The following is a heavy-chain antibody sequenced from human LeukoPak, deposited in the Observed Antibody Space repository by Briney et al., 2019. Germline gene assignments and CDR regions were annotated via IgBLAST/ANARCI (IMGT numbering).Heavy chain of an antibody. CDR2: IYDSGNT. J-gene: IGHJ6*02. CDR1: GGSISSYY. V-gene: IGHV4-59*01. CDR3: ARGAIFGVTPRGYGMDV. Sequence: SETLSLTCTVSGGSISSYYWNWIRQPPGKGLEWIGWIYDSGNTNYNPSLKSRVTISVDTSKSQLSLKLNSVTAADTAVYYCARGAIFGVTPRGYGMDVWGQGTTVTVSS. D-gene: IGHD3-3*01.